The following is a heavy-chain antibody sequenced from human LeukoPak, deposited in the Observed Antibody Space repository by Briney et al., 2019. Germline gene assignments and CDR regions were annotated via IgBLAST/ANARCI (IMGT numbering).Heavy chain of an antibody. CDR1: GFTFSTYA. Sequence: GGSLRLSCVASGFTFSTYAMSWVRQAPGKGLEWVSVIYSGGSTYYADSVKGRFTISRDNSKNTLYLQMNSLRAEDTAVYYCARISGWEHAFDIWGQGTMVTVSS. CDR3: ARISGWEHAFDI. D-gene: IGHD6-19*01. J-gene: IGHJ3*02. V-gene: IGHV3-53*01. CDR2: IYSGGST.